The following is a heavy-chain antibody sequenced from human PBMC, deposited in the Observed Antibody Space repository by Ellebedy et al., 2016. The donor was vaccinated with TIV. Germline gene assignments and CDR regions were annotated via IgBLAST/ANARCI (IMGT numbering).Heavy chain of an antibody. CDR3: AREVRHVDTAMVADY. D-gene: IGHD5-18*01. CDR2: ISAYNGNT. J-gene: IGHJ4*02. Sequence: AASVKVSCKASGYTFTSYGISWVRQAPGQGLEWMGWISAYNGNTNYAQKLQGRVTMTTDTSTSTAYMELRSLRSDDTAVYYCAREVRHVDTAMVADYWGQGTLVTVSS. CDR1: GYTFTSYG. V-gene: IGHV1-18*04.